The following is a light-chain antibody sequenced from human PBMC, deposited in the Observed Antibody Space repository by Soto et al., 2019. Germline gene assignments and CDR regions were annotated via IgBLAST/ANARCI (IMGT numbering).Light chain of an antibody. Sequence: DIQLPQSPFFLSASLGDRVTITCRASQGISTYLAWYQQKPGKAPKLLIHGASTLQSGVPSRFSGTGSGTEFTLTISSLQAEDLATYHCQQLNSFPPTFGQGTRLEIK. CDR2: GAS. CDR1: QGISTY. J-gene: IGKJ5*01. V-gene: IGKV1-9*01. CDR3: QQLNSFPPT.